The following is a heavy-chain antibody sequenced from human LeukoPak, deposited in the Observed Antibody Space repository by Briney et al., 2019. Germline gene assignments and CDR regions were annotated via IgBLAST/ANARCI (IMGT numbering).Heavy chain of an antibody. Sequence: PGGSLRLSCAASGFTFSSYSMNWVRQAPGKGLEWVSSISSSSSYIYYADSVKGRFTISRDNAKNSLYLQMNSLRAEDTAVYYCARDRAATPGWDFDYWGQGTLVTVSS. CDR3: ARDRAATPGWDFDY. J-gene: IGHJ4*02. D-gene: IGHD2-15*01. CDR1: GFTFSSYS. V-gene: IGHV3-21*01. CDR2: ISSSSSYI.